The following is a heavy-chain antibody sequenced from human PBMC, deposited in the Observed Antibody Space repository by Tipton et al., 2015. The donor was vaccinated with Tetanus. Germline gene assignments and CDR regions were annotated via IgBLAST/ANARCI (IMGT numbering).Heavy chain of an antibody. J-gene: IGHJ5*02. V-gene: IGHV4-34*01. CDR2: INHSGST. Sequence: TLSLTCNVSGGSVSSYYWSWIRQPPGKGLEWIGEINHSGSTNYNPSLKSRVTISVDTSKNQFSLKLSSVTAADTAVYYCARGFWFDPWGQGTLVTVSS. CDR1: GGSVSSYY. CDR3: ARGFWFDP.